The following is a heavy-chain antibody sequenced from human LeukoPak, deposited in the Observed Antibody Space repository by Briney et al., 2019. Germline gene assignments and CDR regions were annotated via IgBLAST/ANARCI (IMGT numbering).Heavy chain of an antibody. D-gene: IGHD1-1*01. V-gene: IGHV3-23*01. CDR1: GFTFSSYA. Sequence: GGPLRLSCAAYGFTFSSYAMSWVRQAPRKGLEWVSAISCSGGSTYYADSVKGRFTISRDNSKHTLYLQMNSLRAEDTALYYCAKDQVEPLPCDPWGQGTLVTVSS. J-gene: IGHJ5*02. CDR2: ISCSGGST. CDR3: AKDQVEPLPCDP.